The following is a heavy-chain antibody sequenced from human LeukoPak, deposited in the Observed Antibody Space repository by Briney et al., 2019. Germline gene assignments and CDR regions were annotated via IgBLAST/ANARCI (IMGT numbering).Heavy chain of an antibody. CDR2: INHSGST. V-gene: IGHV4-34*01. CDR1: GGSFSGYY. Sequence: SETLSLTCAVYGGSFSGYYWSWIRQPPGKGLEWIGEINHSGSTNYNPSLKSRVTISVDTSKNQFSLKLSSVTAADTTVYYCARGNDYFDSLGQGTLVTVSS. J-gene: IGHJ4*02. CDR3: ARGNDYFDS.